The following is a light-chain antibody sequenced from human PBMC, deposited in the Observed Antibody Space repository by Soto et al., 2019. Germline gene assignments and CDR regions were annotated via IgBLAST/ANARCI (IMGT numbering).Light chain of an antibody. Sequence: QYALTQPASVSGSPGQSITISCTGTSSDVGEYNYVSWYRHHPGRAPQLMIYEVSYRPSGISDRFSGSKSGNAASLTISGLQAEDEADYYCSSYTSSDTVVFGGGTKLTVL. J-gene: IGLJ2*01. CDR1: SSDVGEYNY. CDR2: EVS. V-gene: IGLV2-14*01. CDR3: SSYTSSDTVV.